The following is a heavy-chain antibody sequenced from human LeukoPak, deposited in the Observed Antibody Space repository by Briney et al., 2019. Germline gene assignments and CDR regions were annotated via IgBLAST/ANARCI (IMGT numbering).Heavy chain of an antibody. J-gene: IGHJ4*02. CDR3: ARGRAAVDFDY. CDR1: GGSFSGYY. Sequence: SETLSLTCAVYGGSFSGYYWSWIRQPPGKGLEWIGEINHSGSTNYNPSLKSRVTMSVDTSKNQFSLKLTSVTAADTAVYYCARGRAAVDFDYWGQGTLVTVSS. D-gene: IGHD6-13*01. CDR2: INHSGST. V-gene: IGHV4-34*01.